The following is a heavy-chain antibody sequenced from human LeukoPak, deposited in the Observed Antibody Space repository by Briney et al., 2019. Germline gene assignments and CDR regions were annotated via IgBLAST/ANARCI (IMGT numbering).Heavy chain of an antibody. CDR2: IYPGDSDT. J-gene: IGHJ6*02. V-gene: IGHV5-51*01. Sequence: GESLKISCKGSGSSFTSYWIGWARQMPGKGLEWMGIIYPGDSDTRYSPSFQGQVTISADKSISTAYLQWSSLKASDTAMYYCARRGGYNQGYYYYYHVDVWGQGTTVTVSS. D-gene: IGHD5-24*01. CDR1: GSSFTSYW. CDR3: ARRGGYNQGYYYYYHVDV.